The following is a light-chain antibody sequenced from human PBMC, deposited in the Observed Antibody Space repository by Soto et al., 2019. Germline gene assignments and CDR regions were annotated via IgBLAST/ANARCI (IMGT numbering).Light chain of an antibody. V-gene: IGLV1-47*01. J-gene: IGLJ3*02. CDR1: TSNIGSNY. CDR3: VAWDDRLYGQV. CDR2: KNS. Sequence: QPVLTQPPSASGTPGQRVTISCSGSTSNIGSNYVYWYEQLPGTAPKLLIYKNSQRPSGVPDRISGSKSGTSASLAISGLRSEDEADYYCVAWDDRLYGQVFGGGTKLTVL.